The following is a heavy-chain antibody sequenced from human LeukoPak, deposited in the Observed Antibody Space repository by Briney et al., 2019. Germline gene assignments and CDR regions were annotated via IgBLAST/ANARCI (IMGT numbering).Heavy chain of an antibody. V-gene: IGHV4-31*03. D-gene: IGHD6-13*01. CDR3: ARGVYSSSWYAPLPQNWFDP. CDR1: GGSIAGGGYY. Sequence: KSSETLSLACSVSGGSIAGGGYYWSWIRQHPGKGLEWIGYIYYSGSTYYNPSLKSRVTISVDTSKNQFSLKLSSVTAADTAVYYCARGVYSSSWYAPLPQNWFDPWGQGTLVTVSS. J-gene: IGHJ5*02. CDR2: IYYSGST.